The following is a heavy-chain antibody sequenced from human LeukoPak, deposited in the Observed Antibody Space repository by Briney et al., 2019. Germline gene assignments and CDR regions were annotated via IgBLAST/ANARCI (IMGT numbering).Heavy chain of an antibody. D-gene: IGHD1-26*01. CDR3: AREERGNYYSRHSAFDI. CDR1: GGTFSSYA. Sequence: SVKVSCKASGGTFSSYAISWVRQAPGQGLEWMGGINPIFGTANYAQKFQGRVTITADESTSTAYMELSSLRSDDTAVYYCAREERGNYYSRHSAFDIWGQGTMVTVSS. V-gene: IGHV1-69*13. CDR2: INPIFGTA. J-gene: IGHJ3*02.